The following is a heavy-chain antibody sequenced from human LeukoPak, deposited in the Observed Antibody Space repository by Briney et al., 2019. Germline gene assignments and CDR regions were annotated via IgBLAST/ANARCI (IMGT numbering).Heavy chain of an antibody. CDR2: IKPSSGAT. D-gene: IGHD3-22*01. J-gene: IGHJ4*02. CDR3: ASCYYDSSGYYYFDY. CDR1: GYTFTGYY. V-gene: IGHV1-2*02. Sequence: ASVKVSRKASGYTFTGYYMHWVRQAPGQGLEWMGWIKPSSGATNYAQKFRGRVTMTRDTSNRTSYMELSRLRSDDTALYYCASCYYDSSGYYYFDYWGQGTLVTVSS.